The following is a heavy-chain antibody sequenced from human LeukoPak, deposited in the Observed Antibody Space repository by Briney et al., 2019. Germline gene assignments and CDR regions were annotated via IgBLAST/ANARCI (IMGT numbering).Heavy chain of an antibody. CDR2: ISGSGTYM. D-gene: IGHD1-20*01. Sequence: GGSLRLSCAASGFTFSTYKMNWVRQAPGKGLEWVSSISGSGTYMYYADSLKGRFTISRDNAKNSLYLQMNSLRAEDTAVYYCARVLDITGAIFDAFDIWGQGTMVTVSS. CDR3: ARVLDITGAIFDAFDI. J-gene: IGHJ3*02. CDR1: GFTFSTYK. V-gene: IGHV3-21*01.